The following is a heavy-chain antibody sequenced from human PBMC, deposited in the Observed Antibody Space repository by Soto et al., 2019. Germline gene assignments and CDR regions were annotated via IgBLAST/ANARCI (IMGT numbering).Heavy chain of an antibody. CDR2: ISSSGSTI. CDR1: GFTFSSYG. J-gene: IGHJ3*02. D-gene: IGHD6-6*01. Sequence: GGSLRLSCAASGFTFSSYGMHWVRQAPGKGLEWVAYISSSGSTIYYADSVKGRFTISRDNAKNSLYLQMNSLRAEDTAVYYCARDLSPQLVGDAFDIWGQGTMVTVSS. CDR3: ARDLSPQLVGDAFDI. V-gene: IGHV3-48*04.